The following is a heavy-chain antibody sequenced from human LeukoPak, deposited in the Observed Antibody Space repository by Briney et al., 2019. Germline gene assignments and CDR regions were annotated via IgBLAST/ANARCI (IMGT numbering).Heavy chain of an antibody. CDR3: ARDIAELGGYYYYYMDV. CDR2: IYYTGST. V-gene: IGHV4-39*02. J-gene: IGHJ6*03. D-gene: IGHD2-15*01. CDR1: GASISGSGYY. Sequence: PSETLSLTCAVSGASISGSGYYLGWIRQPPGKGLEWIGNIYYTGSTYYNASLQSRVTISIDTSKNQFSLRLNSVTAADTAMYYCARDIAELGGYYYYYMDVWGKGTTVTISS.